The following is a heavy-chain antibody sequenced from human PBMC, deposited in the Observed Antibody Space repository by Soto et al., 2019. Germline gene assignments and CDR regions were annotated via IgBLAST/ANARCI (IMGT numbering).Heavy chain of an antibody. CDR2: IYHSGST. V-gene: IGHV4-30-2*01. CDR3: ARETAYCVGDCSRAPLYYFDY. D-gene: IGHD2-21*02. Sequence: QLQLQESGSGLVKPSQTLSLTCAVSGGSISSGGYSWSWIRQPPGKGLEWIGYIYHSGSTYYNPSLKGRVTLSVDRSKNQFSLKLSSVTAADTAVYYCARETAYCVGDCSRAPLYYFDYWGQGTLVTVSS. J-gene: IGHJ4*02. CDR1: GGSISSGGYS.